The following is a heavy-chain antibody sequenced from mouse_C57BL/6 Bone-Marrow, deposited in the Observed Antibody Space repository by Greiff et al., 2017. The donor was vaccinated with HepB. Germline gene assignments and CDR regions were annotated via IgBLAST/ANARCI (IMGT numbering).Heavy chain of an antibody. V-gene: IGHV1-53*01. CDR3: ARSTMVTTRAMDY. CDR2: INPSNGGT. J-gene: IGHJ4*01. D-gene: IGHD2-2*01. Sequence: QVQLQQPGTELVKPGASVKLSCKASGYTFTSYWMHWVKQRPGQGLEWIGNINPSNGGTNYNEKFKSKATLTVDKASSTAYMQLSSLTSEDSAVYYCARSTMVTTRAMDYWGQGTSVTVSS. CDR1: GYTFTSYW.